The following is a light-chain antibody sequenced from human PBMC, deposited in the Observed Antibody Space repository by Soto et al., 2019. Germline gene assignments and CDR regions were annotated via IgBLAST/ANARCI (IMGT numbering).Light chain of an antibody. CDR2: AAS. CDR3: QQSYSTPLT. V-gene: IGKV1-39*01. J-gene: IGKJ4*01. Sequence: DIQMTQSPSSLSASVGDRVIITCRASQSISSYLNWYQQKPGKAPKLLIYAASNLQSGVSSRFNGSGSGTDFTLTISSLQPEDFATYYCQQSYSTPLTFGGGTKVEIK. CDR1: QSISSY.